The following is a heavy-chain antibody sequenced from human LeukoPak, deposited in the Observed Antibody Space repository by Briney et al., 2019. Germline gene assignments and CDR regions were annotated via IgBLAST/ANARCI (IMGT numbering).Heavy chain of an antibody. CDR2: IIPIFGTA. J-gene: IGHJ6*02. D-gene: IGHD3-22*01. CDR1: GGTFSSYA. Sequence: SVKVSCKASGGTFSSYAISWVRQAPGQGLEWMGGIIPIFGTANYAQKFQGRVTITADESTSTAYMELSSLRSEDAAVYYCARDRAREGWYYDSSGYENYYYYGMDVWGQGTTVTVSS. V-gene: IGHV1-69*13. CDR3: ARDRAREGWYYDSSGYENYYYYGMDV.